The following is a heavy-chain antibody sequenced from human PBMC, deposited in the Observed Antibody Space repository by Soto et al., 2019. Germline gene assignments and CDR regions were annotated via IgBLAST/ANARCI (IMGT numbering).Heavy chain of an antibody. J-gene: IGHJ6*02. Sequence: ASVNVSFKASGYTFTGYYMHWGRQAPGQGLELMGWINPNSGGTNYAQKFQGWVTITTDTSISTAYMELSTLRSDDTAVYYCARGQHHYYGMDVWGQWTTVTVS. V-gene: IGHV1-2*04. D-gene: IGHD6-13*01. CDR2: INPNSGGT. CDR1: GYTFTGYY. CDR3: ARGQHHYYGMDV.